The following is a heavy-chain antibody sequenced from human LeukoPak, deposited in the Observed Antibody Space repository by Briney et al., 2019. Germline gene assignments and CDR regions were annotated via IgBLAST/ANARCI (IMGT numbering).Heavy chain of an antibody. CDR2: ISYDGANI. D-gene: IGHD3-22*01. J-gene: IGHJ4*02. CDR1: GFTFSTFA. CDR3: ARDSSDFDY. Sequence: PGRSLRLSCAASGFTFSTFAMQWVRQAPGKGLEWVAFISYDGANIYYADSVKGRFTVSRDNSKNTVFLQMNSLRREDTAMYYCARDSSDFDYWGQGTLVTVSS. V-gene: IGHV3-30-3*01.